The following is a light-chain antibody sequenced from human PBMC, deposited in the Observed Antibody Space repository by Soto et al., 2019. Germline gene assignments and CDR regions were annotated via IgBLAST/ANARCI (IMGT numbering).Light chain of an antibody. CDR1: QGIRNY. CDR3: LQHDRDPCT. V-gene: IGKV1-17*01. CDR2: AAS. Sequence: DIQMTQSPSSLSASVGDRVTITCRASQGIRNYLAWYQQKPEKAPRRLIYAASTLQRGVPSRFSGSGSGTEFTLTISSLQPEDFATYYCLQHDRDPCTFGQGTKLE. J-gene: IGKJ1*01.